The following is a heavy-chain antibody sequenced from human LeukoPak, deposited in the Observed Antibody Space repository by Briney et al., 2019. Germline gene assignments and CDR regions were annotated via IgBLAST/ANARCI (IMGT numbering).Heavy chain of an antibody. V-gene: IGHV4-39*07. J-gene: IGHJ4*02. CDR1: GGSISSSSYY. D-gene: IGHD4-17*01. CDR3: ARGYGGFDY. CDR2: INHSGST. Sequence: PSETLSLTCTVSGGSISSSSYYWGWIRQPPGKGLEWIGEINHSGSTNYNPSLKSRVTISVDTSKNQFSLKLSSVTAADTAVYYCARGYGGFDYWGQGTLVTVSS.